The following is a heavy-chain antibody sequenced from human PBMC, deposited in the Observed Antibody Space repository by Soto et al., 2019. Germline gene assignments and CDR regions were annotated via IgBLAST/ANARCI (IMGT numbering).Heavy chain of an antibody. Sequence: GSLRLSCAASGFTFSGSAMHWVRQASGKGLEWVGRIRSKANSYATAYAASVKGRFTISRDDSKNTAYLQMNSLKTEDTAVYYCTSLYCSGGSCPRGAFDIWGQGTMVTVSS. CDR2: IRSKANSYAT. D-gene: IGHD2-15*01. V-gene: IGHV3-73*01. J-gene: IGHJ3*02. CDR1: GFTFSGSA. CDR3: TSLYCSGGSCPRGAFDI.